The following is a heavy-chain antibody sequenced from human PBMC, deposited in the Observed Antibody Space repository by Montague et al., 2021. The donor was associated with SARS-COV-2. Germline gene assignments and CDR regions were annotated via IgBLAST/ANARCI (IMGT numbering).Heavy chain of an antibody. D-gene: IGHD2-2*01. J-gene: IGHJ4*02. Sequence: SETLSLTCTVSGGSVSSATGYWSWIRQPPGKGLEWIGYIHYSGTTSYKSSLKSRVSLSLDTSKNQFSLNLTPVTAADTAVYFCARQLPSYCSTNKCYPYYFDVWGQGALVTVSS. V-gene: IGHV4-61*01. CDR2: IHYSGTT. CDR3: ARQLPSYCSTNKCYPYYFDV. CDR1: GGSVSSATGY.